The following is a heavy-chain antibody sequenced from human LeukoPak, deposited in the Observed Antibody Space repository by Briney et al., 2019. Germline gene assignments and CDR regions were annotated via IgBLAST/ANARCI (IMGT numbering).Heavy chain of an antibody. CDR3: AKRIDYYYYGMDV. CDR1: GFTFSSYA. Sequence: PGGSLRLSCAASGFTFSSYAMSWVRQAPGKGLEWVSAISGSGGSTYYADSVKGRFTISRDNSKNTLYLQMNSPRAEDTAVYYCAKRIDYYYYGMDVWGQGTTVTVSS. CDR2: ISGSGGST. V-gene: IGHV3-23*01. J-gene: IGHJ6*02.